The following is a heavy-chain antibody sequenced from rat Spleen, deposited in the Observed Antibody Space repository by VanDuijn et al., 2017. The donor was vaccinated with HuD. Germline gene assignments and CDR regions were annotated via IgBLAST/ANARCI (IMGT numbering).Heavy chain of an antibody. J-gene: IGHJ3*01. D-gene: IGHD1-11*01. Sequence: EVQVVESGGGLVQPGRSLKLSCSASGFTFSNYGMAWVCQPPTKGLEWVATIRYDGSSTFYRDSVRGRFTVSRDNAKSTLYLQMDSLTSEDTATYYCARLGTEAIGNWFSYWGQGTLV. CDR3: ARLGTEAIGNWFSY. CDR1: GFTFSNYG. V-gene: IGHV5-29*01. CDR2: IRYDGSST.